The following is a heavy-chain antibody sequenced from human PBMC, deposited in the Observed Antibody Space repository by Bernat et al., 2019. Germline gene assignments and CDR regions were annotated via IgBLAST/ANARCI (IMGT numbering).Heavy chain of an antibody. CDR2: IDPSDSYT. CDR3: ARGSIEGATSNWFDP. Sequence: VQLVQSGAEVKKPGESLRISCKGSGYSFTSYWISWVRQMPGKGLEWMGRIDPSDSYTNYSPSFQGHVTIPADKSISTAYLQWSSLKASDTDMYYCARGSIEGATSNWFDPWGQGTLVTVSA. D-gene: IGHD1-26*01. CDR1: GYSFTSYW. J-gene: IGHJ5*02. V-gene: IGHV5-10-1*03.